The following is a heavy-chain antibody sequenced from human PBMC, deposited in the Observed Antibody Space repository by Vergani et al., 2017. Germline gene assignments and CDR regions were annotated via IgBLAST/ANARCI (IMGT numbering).Heavy chain of an antibody. Sequence: EVQLVESGGGLVKPGGSLRLSCAASGFTFSSYSMNWVRQAPGKGLEWVSSISSSSSYIYYADSVKGRFTISRDNAKNSLYLQMNSLRAEDTAVYYCARVGATWGYVDYWGQGTLVTVSA. D-gene: IGHD1-26*01. J-gene: IGHJ4*02. V-gene: IGHV3-21*01. CDR3: ARVGATWGYVDY. CDR2: ISSSSSYI. CDR1: GFTFSSYS.